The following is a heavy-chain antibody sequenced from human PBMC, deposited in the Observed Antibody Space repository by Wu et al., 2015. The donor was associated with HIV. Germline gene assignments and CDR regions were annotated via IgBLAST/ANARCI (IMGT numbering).Heavy chain of an antibody. D-gene: IGHD3-10*01. CDR2: ISAYNGNT. J-gene: IGHJ4*02. CDR1: GYTFTSYG. V-gene: IGHV1-18*01. CDR3: ARAMAKASMLSGGDLWFGESPAGY. Sequence: QVQLVQSGAEVKKPGASVKVSCKASGYTFTSYGISWVRQAPGQGLEWMGWISAYNGNTNYAQKLQGRVTMTTDTSTSTAYMELRSLRSDDTAVYYCARAMAKASMLSGGDLWFGESPAGYWGQGTLVTVSS.